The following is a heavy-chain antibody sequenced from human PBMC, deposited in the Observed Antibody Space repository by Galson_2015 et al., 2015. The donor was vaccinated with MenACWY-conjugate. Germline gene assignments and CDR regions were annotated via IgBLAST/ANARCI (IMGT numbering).Heavy chain of an antibody. J-gene: IGHJ4*02. CDR1: GFTFNNYW. Sequence: SLRLSCAAPGFTFNNYWTHWVRQPPGKGLGWISYIKADGSFSNYADSVKGRFTISTDNAKNMVYLQMDGLGDEDTAVYFCARDNNWSFDSWGQGTLVTVSS. CDR2: IKADGSFS. D-gene: IGHD1-1*01. CDR3: ARDNNWSFDS. V-gene: IGHV3-74*01.